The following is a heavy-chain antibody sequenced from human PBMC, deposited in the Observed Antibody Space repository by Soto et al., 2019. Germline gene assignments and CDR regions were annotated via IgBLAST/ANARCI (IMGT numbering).Heavy chain of an antibody. CDR2: INAGNGNT. Sequence: QVQLVQSGAEVKKPGASVKVSCKASGYTFTSYTMHWVRHAPGQRLEWMGWINAGNGNTKYSQKFQGRVTITRDTSASTAYMELSSLRSEDTAVYYCAKSATVPAAIAYWGQGTLVTVSS. CDR3: AKSATVPAAIAY. CDR1: GYTFTSYT. V-gene: IGHV1-3*01. D-gene: IGHD2-2*02. J-gene: IGHJ4*02.